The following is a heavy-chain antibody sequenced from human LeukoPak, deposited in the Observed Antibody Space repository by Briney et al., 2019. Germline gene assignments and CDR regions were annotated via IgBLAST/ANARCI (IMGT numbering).Heavy chain of an antibody. J-gene: IGHJ4*02. V-gene: IGHV3-48*03. D-gene: IGHD2-2*01. CDR3: ARETDSTLFDY. CDR2: ISSSGSTI. CDR1: GFSFSGYG. Sequence: GGSLRLSCTAPGFSFSGYGMNWVRQAPGKGLEWVSYISSSGSTIYYADSVKGRFTISRDNARNSLYLQMNSLRAEDTAVYYCARETDSTLFDYWGQGTLAIVSS.